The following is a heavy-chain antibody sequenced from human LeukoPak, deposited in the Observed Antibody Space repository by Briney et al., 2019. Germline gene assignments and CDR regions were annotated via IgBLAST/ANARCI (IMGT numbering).Heavy chain of an antibody. Sequence: PGGSLRLSCAASGFTFSSYWMHWVRQAPGKGLVWVSRLYSDGSGTRYADSVKGRFTVSRDNAKKILYLQMNSLRAEDTAVYYCVRGGAGAGADYWGQGTLVTVSS. V-gene: IGHV3-74*01. D-gene: IGHD1-26*01. CDR3: VRGGAGAGADY. CDR1: GFTFSSYW. J-gene: IGHJ4*02. CDR2: LYSDGSGT.